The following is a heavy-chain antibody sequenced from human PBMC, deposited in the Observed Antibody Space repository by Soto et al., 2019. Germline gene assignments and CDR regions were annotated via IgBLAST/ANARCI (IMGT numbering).Heavy chain of an antibody. CDR2: INAANGDT. CDR1: GYTFTSYG. J-gene: IGHJ5*02. Sequence: ASVKVSCKASGYTFTSYGIHWVRQAPGQRLEWMGWINAANGDTKYSPKFQGRVTITRDTSASTAYMELSSLRSEDTAVYYCVRRHVSATGIDWFDPWGLGTLDTVSS. V-gene: IGHV1-3*01. D-gene: IGHD6-13*01. CDR3: VRRHVSATGIDWFDP.